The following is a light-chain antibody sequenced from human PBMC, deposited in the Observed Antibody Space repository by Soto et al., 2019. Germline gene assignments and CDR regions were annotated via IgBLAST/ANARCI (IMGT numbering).Light chain of an antibody. CDR3: QQYGSSLGT. CDR1: QSVGSNY. CDR2: GAS. V-gene: IGKV3-20*01. Sequence: IVLTQSPVTLSLSPGERATLSCRASQSVGSNYLAWYRQKPGQAPRLLIYGASTRATGIPDRFSGSGSGTDFTRTISRLEPEDFAVYYCQQYGSSLGTFGPGTKVDIK. J-gene: IGKJ3*01.